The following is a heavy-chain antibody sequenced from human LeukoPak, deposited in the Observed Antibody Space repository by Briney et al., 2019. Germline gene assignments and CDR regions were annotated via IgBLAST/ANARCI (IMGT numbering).Heavy chain of an antibody. CDR3: AKIKTTFGVVTHAFDI. J-gene: IGHJ3*02. V-gene: IGHV4-59*01. CDR2: IYHQAGT. Sequence: SETLSLTCTVSGGYMENIYWHWIQQPPGKGLEWIGYIYHQAGTEYNPSLKNRVAISVDTSKNQFSLKLSSVTAADTAVYYCAKIKTTFGVVTHAFDIWGQGTIVTVSP. CDR1: GGYMENIY. D-gene: IGHD3-3*01.